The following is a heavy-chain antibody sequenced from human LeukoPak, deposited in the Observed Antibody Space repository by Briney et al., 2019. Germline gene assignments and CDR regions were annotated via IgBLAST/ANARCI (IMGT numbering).Heavy chain of an antibody. CDR3: ARNGLAANGYFDY. CDR2: ISSSGTTI. J-gene: IGHJ4*02. CDR1: GFTFSSYS. Sequence: GGSLRLSCAASGFTFSSYSMNCVRQAPGKGLEWVSYISSSGTTINYSDSVKGRFTISRDNAKNSLYLQMNSLRAEDTAVYYCARNGLAANGYFDYWGQGTLVTVSS. D-gene: IGHD2-8*01. V-gene: IGHV3-48*04.